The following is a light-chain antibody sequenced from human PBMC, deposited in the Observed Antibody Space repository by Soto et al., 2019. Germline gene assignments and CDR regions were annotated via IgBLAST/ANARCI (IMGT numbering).Light chain of an antibody. V-gene: IGKV3-20*01. CDR1: QSFRSSY. Sequence: EIVLTQSPGTLSLSPGERATLSCRASQSFRSSYLTWYHQKPGLAPRLLIFGASSRATGTPDRISGSGSGTDYTLTINRLEPEDFGVYYCQQYGDSVFTFGPGTTVEIK. J-gene: IGKJ3*01. CDR2: GAS. CDR3: QQYGDSVFT.